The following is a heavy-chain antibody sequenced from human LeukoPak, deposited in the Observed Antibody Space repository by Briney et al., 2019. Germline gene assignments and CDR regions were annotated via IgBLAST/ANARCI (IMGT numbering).Heavy chain of an antibody. CDR3: ARAELLWFGELRS. Sequence: ASVKVSCKASGYTFTSYAMHWVRQAPGQRLEWMGWINAGNGNTKYSQKFQGRVTITRDTSASTAYMELSSQRSEDTAVYYCARAELLWFGELRSWGQGTLVTVSS. CDR2: INAGNGNT. V-gene: IGHV1-3*01. CDR1: GYTFTSYA. J-gene: IGHJ4*02. D-gene: IGHD3-10*01.